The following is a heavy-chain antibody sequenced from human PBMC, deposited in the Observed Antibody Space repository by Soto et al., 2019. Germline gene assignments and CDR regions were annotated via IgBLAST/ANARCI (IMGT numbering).Heavy chain of an antibody. V-gene: IGHV3-53*01. CDR1: GFTVSSNY. CDR2: IYSGGST. D-gene: IGHD2-21*01. J-gene: IGHJ3*02. CDR3: ARVDEISSFGDFDI. Sequence: GGSLRLSCAASGFTVSSNYMSWVRQAPCKGLEWVSVIYSGGSTYYADSVKGRFTISRDNSKNTLYLQMNSLRAEDTAVYYCARVDEISSFGDFDIWGQGTMVTVSS.